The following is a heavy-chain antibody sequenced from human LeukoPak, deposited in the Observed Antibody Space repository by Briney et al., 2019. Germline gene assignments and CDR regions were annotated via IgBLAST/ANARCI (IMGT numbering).Heavy chain of an antibody. CDR2: IIPIFGTA. J-gene: IGHJ4*02. CDR3: ALDLDTAMVMFDY. V-gene: IGHV1-69*13. CDR1: GGTFISYA. D-gene: IGHD5-18*01. Sequence: SVKVSCKASGGTFISYAISWVRQAPGQGLEWMGGIIPIFGTANYAQKFQGRVTITADESTSTAYMELSSLRSEDTAVYYCALDLDTAMVMFDYWGQGTLVTVSS.